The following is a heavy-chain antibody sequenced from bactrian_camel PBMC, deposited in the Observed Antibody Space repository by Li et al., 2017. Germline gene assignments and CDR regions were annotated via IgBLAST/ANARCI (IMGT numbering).Heavy chain of an antibody. J-gene: IGHJ6*01. V-gene: IGHV3S55*01. CDR3: AATSHWRCVSGPLSSSEYNYGGRYSATIRPADFGH. Sequence: HVQLVESGGGSVQAGGSLRLSCEGTGYDKPNYCMGWYRQAPGKAREWDAGISSDGVPSVADSVKGSFTISKDNAKNTLYLQMDSLKPEDTAMYYCAATSHWRCVSGPLSSSEYNYGGRYSATIRPADFGHFGQGTQVTVS. CDR1: GYDKPNYC. CDR2: ISSDGVP. D-gene: IGHD4*01.